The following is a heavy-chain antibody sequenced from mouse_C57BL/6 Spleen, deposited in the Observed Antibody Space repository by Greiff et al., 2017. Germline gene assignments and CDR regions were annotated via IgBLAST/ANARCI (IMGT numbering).Heavy chain of an antibody. CDR2: IWSGGST. CDR3: ASPGTWFAY. D-gene: IGHD4-1*01. Sequence: VHLVESGPGLVQPSQSLSIACTVSGFSLTSYGVHWVRQSPGKGLEWLGVIWSGGSTDYNAAFISRLSISKDNSKSQVFFKMNSLQADDTAIYYCASPGTWFAYWGQGTLVNVSA. CDR1: GFSLTSYG. J-gene: IGHJ3*01. V-gene: IGHV2-2*01.